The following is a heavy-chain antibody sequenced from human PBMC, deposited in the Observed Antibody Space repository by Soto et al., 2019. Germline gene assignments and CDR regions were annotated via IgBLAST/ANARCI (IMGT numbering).Heavy chain of an antibody. CDR2: SFLEHGRT. Sequence: GGSLRLSCASSGFNLNIYAMHWVRLVPGKGLEWVSGSFLEHGRTGYADSVRGRFTISRDSAKDSLYLQMNSLRPEDTALYYCTRDVRPGGADVWGPGATVTVSS. J-gene: IGHJ6*02. CDR1: GFNLNIYA. V-gene: IGHV3-9*01. CDR3: TRDVRPGGADV. D-gene: IGHD4-17*01.